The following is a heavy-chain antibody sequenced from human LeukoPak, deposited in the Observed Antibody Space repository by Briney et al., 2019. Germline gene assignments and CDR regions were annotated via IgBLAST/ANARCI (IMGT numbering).Heavy chain of an antibody. CDR2: ISPYNGNT. CDR1: GYTFTNYG. D-gene: IGHD4-11*01. CDR3: ARGTTVTTHYYYYYGMDV. J-gene: IGHJ6*02. V-gene: IGHV1-18*01. Sequence: ASVTLSCKASGYTFTNYGISWVRQAPGQGLEWMGLISPYNGNTNYAQKLQGRVTMTTDTSTSTAYMELRSLRSDDTAVYYCARGTTVTTHYYYYYGMDVWGQGTTVTVSS.